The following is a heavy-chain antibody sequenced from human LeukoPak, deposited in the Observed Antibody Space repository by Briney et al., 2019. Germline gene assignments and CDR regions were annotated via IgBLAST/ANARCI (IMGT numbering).Heavy chain of an antibody. J-gene: IGHJ4*02. CDR1: GGSISSSSYY. CDR2: IYYSGST. Sequence: SETLSLTCTVSGGSISSSSYYWGWIRQPPGKGLEWIGSIYYSGSTYYNPSLKSRVTISVDTSKNQFSLKLSSVTAADTAVYYCARAADMVAATAAISPFDYWGQGTLVTVSS. V-gene: IGHV4-39*07. CDR3: ARAADMVAATAAISPFDY. D-gene: IGHD2-15*01.